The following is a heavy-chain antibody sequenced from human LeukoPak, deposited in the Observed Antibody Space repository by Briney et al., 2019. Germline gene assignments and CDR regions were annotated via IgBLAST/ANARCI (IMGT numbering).Heavy chain of an antibody. CDR1: GFTFSRDW. J-gene: IGHJ3*02. D-gene: IGHD2-2*01. CDR2: IKQDEREK. V-gene: IGHV3-7*01. Sequence: GGSLRLSCEASGFTFSRDWMSWVGQAPGKGLEWVANIKQDEREKYYVDSVKGRFTISRDNAKNSLYLQVNSLRAEDTAVYYCARLSTIISCFGLDIWGQGTPVTVSS. CDR3: ARLSTIISCFGLDI.